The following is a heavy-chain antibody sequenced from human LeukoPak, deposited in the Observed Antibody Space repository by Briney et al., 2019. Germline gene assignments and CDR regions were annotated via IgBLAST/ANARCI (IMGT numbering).Heavy chain of an antibody. CDR1: GYSFTSYG. V-gene: IGHV1-18*01. D-gene: IGHD2-2*01. CDR3: ARDLDIVVIRAALRHYGMDV. CDR2: ISPFNGNT. Sequence: ASVKVSCKASGYSFTSYGISWVRQAPGQGLEWMGWISPFNGNTNYVQKFQGRVTMTTETSTRTTYMELRSLRSDDTAVYYCARDLDIVVIRAALRHYGMDVWGQGTTVTVS. J-gene: IGHJ6*02.